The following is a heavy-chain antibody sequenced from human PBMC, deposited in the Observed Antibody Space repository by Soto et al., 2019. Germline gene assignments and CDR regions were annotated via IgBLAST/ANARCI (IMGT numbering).Heavy chain of an antibody. CDR3: AKVALESWYRGGAFDY. V-gene: IGHV3-30*18. Sequence: QVQLVESGGGVVQPGRSLRLSCAASGFTFSSYGMHWVRQAPGKGLEWVAVISFDGSNKYYADSVKGRFAVSRDNTKNTLYLQMNSLRVEDTAVYYCAKVALESWYRGGAFDYWGQGTLVTVSS. CDR1: GFTFSSYG. J-gene: IGHJ4*02. D-gene: IGHD6-13*01. CDR2: ISFDGSNK.